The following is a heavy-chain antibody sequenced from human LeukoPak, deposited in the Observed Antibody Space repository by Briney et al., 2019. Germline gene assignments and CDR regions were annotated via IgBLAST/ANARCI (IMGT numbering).Heavy chain of an antibody. CDR3: ARMPSSSSDSFFY. J-gene: IGHJ4*02. CDR1: GWSFSGYY. D-gene: IGHD6-6*01. V-gene: IGHV4-34*01. CDR2: ISHSGST. Sequence: PSETLSLTCAVYGWSFSGYYWSWIRQSPGKGLEWIGEISHSGSTYYNPSLKSRVTISVDTSKNQFSLKLSSVTAADTAVYYCARMPSSSSDSFFYWGQGTLVTVSS.